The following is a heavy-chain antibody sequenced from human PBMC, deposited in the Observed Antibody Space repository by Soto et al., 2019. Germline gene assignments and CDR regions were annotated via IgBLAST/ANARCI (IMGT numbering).Heavy chain of an antibody. CDR1: GFTFSSYS. D-gene: IGHD1-1*01. CDR2: ISSSSSYI. Sequence: EVQLVESGGGLVKPGGSLRLSCAASGFTFSSYSMNWVRQAPGKGLEWVSSISSSSSYIYYADSVKGRFTISRDNAKNSRYLQMNSLRAEDTAVYYCARVLGTYGGMGNYWGQGTLVTVSS. CDR3: ARVLGTYGGMGNY. V-gene: IGHV3-21*01. J-gene: IGHJ4*02.